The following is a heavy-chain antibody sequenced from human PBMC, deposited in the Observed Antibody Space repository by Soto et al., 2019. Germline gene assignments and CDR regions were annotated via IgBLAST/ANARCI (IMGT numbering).Heavy chain of an antibody. J-gene: IGHJ3*02. CDR2: ISAYNGNT. CDR3: ARDEVERAALGYSYGNDAFDI. Sequence: ASVKVSCKASGYTFTSYGISWVRQAPGQGLEWMGWISAYNGNTNYAQKLQGRVTMTTDTSTSTAYMELRRLRSDGTAVYYCARDEVERAALGYSYGNDAFDIWGQGTMVTVSS. V-gene: IGHV1-18*01. CDR1: GYTFTSYG. D-gene: IGHD5-18*01.